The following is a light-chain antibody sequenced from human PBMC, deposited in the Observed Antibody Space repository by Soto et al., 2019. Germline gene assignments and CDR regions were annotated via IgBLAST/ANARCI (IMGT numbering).Light chain of an antibody. Sequence: DIQMTQSPSTLSSSVGDRVTITCRASQSIDRWLAWYQQKPGKAPKLLVYSASTLQSGVPSRFGGSGSGPDFTLTISSLQPEDSATYFCQQLNSYPQTFGQGTRLEIK. CDR1: QSIDRW. CDR2: SAS. V-gene: IGKV1-5*01. J-gene: IGKJ5*01. CDR3: QQLNSYPQT.